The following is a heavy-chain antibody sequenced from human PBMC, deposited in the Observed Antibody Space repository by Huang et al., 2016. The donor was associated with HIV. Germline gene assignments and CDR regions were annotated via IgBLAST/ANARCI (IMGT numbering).Heavy chain of an antibody. J-gene: IGHJ6*03. CDR2: IYYIGNG. D-gene: IGHD4-17*01. Sequence: QLQLPESGPGLVKPSEALSLTCTVSGGSISSSSYYWGWFRQSPGKGLELIGIIYYIGNGQYNPSLKSRVTMSVDRSSNQFSLKMHSVTAADTAVYYCASRTTVTTTSNYHYFYMDVWGKGTTVIVSS. V-gene: IGHV4-39*01. CDR1: GGSISSSSYY. CDR3: ASRTTVTTTSNYHYFYMDV.